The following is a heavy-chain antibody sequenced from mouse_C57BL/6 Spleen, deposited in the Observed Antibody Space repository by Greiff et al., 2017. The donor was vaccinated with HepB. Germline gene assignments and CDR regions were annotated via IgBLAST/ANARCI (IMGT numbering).Heavy chain of an antibody. J-gene: IGHJ3*01. CDR3: TREGSSGYAY. V-gene: IGHV1-15*01. CDR1: GYTFTDYE. CDR2: IDPETGGT. Sequence: VHLVESGAELVRPGASVTLSCKASGYTFTDYEMHWVKQTPVHGLEWIGAIDPETGGTAYNQKFKGKAILTADKSSSTAYMELRSLTSEDSAVYYCTREGSSGYAYWGQGTLVTVSA. D-gene: IGHD3-2*02.